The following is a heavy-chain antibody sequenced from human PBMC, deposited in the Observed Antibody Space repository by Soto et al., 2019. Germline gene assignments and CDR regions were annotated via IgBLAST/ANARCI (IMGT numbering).Heavy chain of an antibody. CDR2: IYYSGST. D-gene: IGHD6-19*01. J-gene: IGHJ4*02. CDR1: GGSISSSSYY. Sequence: PSETLSLTCTVSGGSISSSSYYWGWIRQPPGKGLEWIGSIYYSGSTYYNPSLKSRVTISVDTSKNQFSLKLSSVTAADTAVYYCASPLDKKWLGEFDYWGQGTLVTVSS. V-gene: IGHV4-39*01. CDR3: ASPLDKKWLGEFDY.